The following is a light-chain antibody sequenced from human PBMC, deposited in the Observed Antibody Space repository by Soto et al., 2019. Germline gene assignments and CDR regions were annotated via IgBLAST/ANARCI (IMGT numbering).Light chain of an antibody. CDR1: QSVSSS. Sequence: EIVMTQSPATLSVSPGERATLSCRASQSVSSSLAGCQQKPGQAPRLLIYGASTRATGSPSRLSGSGSGTEFTITIISLQSEDFAVYYCQQYNNWPLTFGGGTKLEIK. CDR3: QQYNNWPLT. CDR2: GAS. J-gene: IGKJ4*01. V-gene: IGKV3-15*01.